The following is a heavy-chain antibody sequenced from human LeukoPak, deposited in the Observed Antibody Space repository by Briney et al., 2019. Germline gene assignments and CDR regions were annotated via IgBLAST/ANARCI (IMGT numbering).Heavy chain of an antibody. CDR1: GFTFTTYA. Sequence: PGGSLRLSCAASGFTFTTYAMTWLRQAPGKGLEWVSGISGSGSSTYYADSVRGRFTISRDNSKNTLYLQMNSLRAEDTAVYYCATSPQSSGTYPRGTDYWGQGTLVTVSS. CDR3: ATSPQSSGTYPRGTDY. D-gene: IGHD1-26*01. V-gene: IGHV3-23*01. J-gene: IGHJ4*02. CDR2: ISGSGSST.